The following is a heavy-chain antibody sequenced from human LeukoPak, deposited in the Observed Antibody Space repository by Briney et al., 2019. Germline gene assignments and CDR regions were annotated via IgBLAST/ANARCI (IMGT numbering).Heavy chain of an antibody. V-gene: IGHV1-24*01. J-gene: IGHJ4*02. CDR3: ARDPLADFWSGYLFDY. D-gene: IGHD3-3*01. Sequence: ASVKVSCKVSGYTLTELSMHWVRQAPGKGLEWMGGFDPEDGETIYAQKFQGRVTMTEVTSTDTAYMELSSLRSEDTAVYYCARDPLADFWSGYLFDYWGQGTLVTVSS. CDR1: GYTLTELS. CDR2: FDPEDGET.